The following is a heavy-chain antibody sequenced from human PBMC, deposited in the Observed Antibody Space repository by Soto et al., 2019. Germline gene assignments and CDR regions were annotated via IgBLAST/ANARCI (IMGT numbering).Heavy chain of an antibody. J-gene: IGHJ5*02. Sequence: SETLSLTCTVSGGSVSGDSYYWSWIRQPPGKAPEWIGSIYYSGTTNYNPSLKSRVTMSVDTSKNQFSLKLTSVTAADTAVYYCASDSRSPWNNVRGWVDPWGQGTLVTVS. CDR2: IYYSGTT. V-gene: IGHV4-61*01. D-gene: IGHD1-1*01. CDR1: GGSVSGDSYY. CDR3: ASDSRSPWNNVRGWVDP.